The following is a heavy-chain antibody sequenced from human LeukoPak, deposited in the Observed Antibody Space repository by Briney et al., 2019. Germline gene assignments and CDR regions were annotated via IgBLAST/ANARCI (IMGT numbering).Heavy chain of an antibody. CDR3: ARREMTGYSSACHY. D-gene: IGHD6-19*01. CDR1: GYSFTSYW. CDR2: IDPSDSYT. Sequence: GESLKISCKGSGYSFTSYWISWVRQMPGKGLEWMGRIDPSDSYTNYSPSFQGHVTISVGTSISTAYLQWSSLKASDTAMYYCARREMTGYSSACHYWGQGTLVTVSS. J-gene: IGHJ4*02. V-gene: IGHV5-10-1*01.